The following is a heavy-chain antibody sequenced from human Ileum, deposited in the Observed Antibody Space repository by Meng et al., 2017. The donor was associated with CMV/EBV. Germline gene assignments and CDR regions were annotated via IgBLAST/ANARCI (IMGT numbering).Heavy chain of an antibody. V-gene: IGHV6-1*01. CDR2: AYYRSKWFI. Sequence: SEILSFTCAISGDSVSSNNAAWNWIRQSPSRGLEWLGRAYYRSKWFIDYAESVESRIIISPDTSKNQFSLQLNSVTPGDTAVYYCARGWALGSWGQGTLVTVSS. D-gene: IGHD1-26*01. CDR1: GDSVSSNNAA. J-gene: IGHJ4*02. CDR3: ARGWALGS.